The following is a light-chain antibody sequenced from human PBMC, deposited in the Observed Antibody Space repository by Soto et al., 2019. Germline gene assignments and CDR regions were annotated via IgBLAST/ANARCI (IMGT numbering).Light chain of an antibody. CDR3: PSFDLSVSWV. CDR1: SSNIGAGYN. CDR2: HSS. J-gene: IGLJ3*02. V-gene: IGLV1-40*01. Sequence: QSVLTQPPSVSGAPGQRVTISCTGSSSNIGAGYNVQWYQQLPGTAPKLLIYHSSNRPSGVPDRFSASKSGTSASLAITGLQAEDEAHYYCPSFDLSVSWVFGGGTKLTVL.